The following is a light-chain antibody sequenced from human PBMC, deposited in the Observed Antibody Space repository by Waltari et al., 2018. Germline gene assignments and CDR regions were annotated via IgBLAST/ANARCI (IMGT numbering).Light chain of an antibody. CDR1: QGINTY. CDR3: QQLNSYPIT. V-gene: IGKV1-9*01. J-gene: IGKJ5*01. Sequence: DIQLTQSPSLLSASVGDRVTITCRASQGINTYLAWYQQKPGKAPKVLIYTASTLHTGVPSRFSGSGSGTEFTLTISSLQPEDFATYYCQQLNSYPITFGHGTRLEIK. CDR2: TAS.